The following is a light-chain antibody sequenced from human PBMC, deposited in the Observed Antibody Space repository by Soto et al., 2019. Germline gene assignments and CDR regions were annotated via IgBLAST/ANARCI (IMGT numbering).Light chain of an antibody. CDR1: SSDVGGYNY. CDR3: SSYTSSSTV. V-gene: IGLV2-14*01. J-gene: IGLJ3*02. Sequence: ALTQPASVSGSPGQSITISCTGTSSDVGGYNYVSWYQQHPGKAPKLMIYEVSNRPSGVSNRFSGSKSGNTASLTISGLQAEDEADYYCSSYTSSSTVFGGGTKVTVL. CDR2: EVS.